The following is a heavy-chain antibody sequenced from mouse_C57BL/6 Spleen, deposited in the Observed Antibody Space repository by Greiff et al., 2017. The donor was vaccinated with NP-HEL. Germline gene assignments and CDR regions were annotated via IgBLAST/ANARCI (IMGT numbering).Heavy chain of an antibody. V-gene: IGHV1-82*01. Sequence: QVQLKQSGPELVKPGASVKISCKASGYAFSSSWMNWVKQRPGKGLEWIGRIYPGDGDTNYNGKFKGKATLTADKSSSTAYMQLSSLTSEDSAVYFCARSRDYYGSSMDYWGQGTTLTVSS. CDR2: IYPGDGDT. J-gene: IGHJ2*01. CDR1: GYAFSSSW. CDR3: ARSRDYYGSSMDY. D-gene: IGHD1-1*01.